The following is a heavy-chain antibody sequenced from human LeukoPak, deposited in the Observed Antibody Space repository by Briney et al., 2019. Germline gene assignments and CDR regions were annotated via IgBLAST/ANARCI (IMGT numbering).Heavy chain of an antibody. D-gene: IGHD3-22*01. CDR3: ARDGVGYCDSSGYYYFQH. Sequence: GASVKVSCKASGYTFTGYYMHWVRQAPGQGLEWMGWINPNSGGTNYAQKFQGRVTMTRGTSISTAYMELSRLRSDDTAVYYCARDGVGYCDSSGYYYFQHWGQGTLVTVSS. CDR2: INPNSGGT. V-gene: IGHV1-2*02. CDR1: GYTFTGYY. J-gene: IGHJ1*01.